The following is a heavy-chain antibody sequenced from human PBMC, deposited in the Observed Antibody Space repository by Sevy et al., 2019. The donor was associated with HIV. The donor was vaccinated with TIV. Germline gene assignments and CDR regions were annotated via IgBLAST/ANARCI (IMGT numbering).Heavy chain of an antibody. CDR1: GFTFGDYC. Sequence: GGSLRLSCTASGFTFGDYCMSWVRQAPGKGLEWVAFLKSDVYGGTVDDAASVRGRFVISRDDSKTIAHLQMNDLKTEDTGVYYCTRWKAAQSIFDYWGQGALVTVSS. D-gene: IGHD6-13*01. J-gene: IGHJ4*02. CDR2: LKSDVYGGTV. CDR3: TRWKAAQSIFDY. V-gene: IGHV3-49*04.